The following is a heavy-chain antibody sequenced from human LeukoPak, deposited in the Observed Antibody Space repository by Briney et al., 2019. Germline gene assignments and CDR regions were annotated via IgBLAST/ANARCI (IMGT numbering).Heavy chain of an antibody. CDR1: GGSISSGGYY. Sequence: PSETLSLTCTVSGGSISSGGYYWSRIRQHPGKGLEWIGYIYYSGSTYYNPSLKSRVTISVDTSKNQFSLKLSSVTAADTAVYYCARIPYNWNDGPGAFDYWGQGTLVTVSS. J-gene: IGHJ4*02. CDR3: ARIPYNWNDGPGAFDY. V-gene: IGHV4-31*03. CDR2: IYYSGST. D-gene: IGHD1-20*01.